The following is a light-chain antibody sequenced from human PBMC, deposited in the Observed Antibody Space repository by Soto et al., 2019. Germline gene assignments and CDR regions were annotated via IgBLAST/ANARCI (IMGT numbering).Light chain of an antibody. Sequence: EIVLTQSPGTLSLSPGERATLSCRASQSVSSSYLAWYQQKPGQAPRLLIYGASSRATGIPDRFSGSGSGTNFTLTISRRGPKDLAVYYCKQNGSSPLTSGGGTKVEIK. CDR3: KQNGSSPLT. J-gene: IGKJ4*01. V-gene: IGKV3-20*01. CDR2: GAS. CDR1: QSVSSSY.